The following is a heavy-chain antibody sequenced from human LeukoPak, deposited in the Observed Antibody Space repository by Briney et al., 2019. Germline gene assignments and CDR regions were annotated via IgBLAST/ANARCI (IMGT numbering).Heavy chain of an antibody. CDR2: VYYSGST. J-gene: IGHJ4*02. V-gene: IGHV4-59*01. CDR3: AGSDGYNSFDF. Sequence: SEILSLTCSISSGSITTYYWSWIRQPPGKGLEWIGYVYYSGSTTYNPSLQSRVTMSADTSKNQFSLKLSSVTAADTAVYYCAGSDGYNSFDFWGQGTLVTVSS. CDR1: SGSITTYY. D-gene: IGHD5-24*01.